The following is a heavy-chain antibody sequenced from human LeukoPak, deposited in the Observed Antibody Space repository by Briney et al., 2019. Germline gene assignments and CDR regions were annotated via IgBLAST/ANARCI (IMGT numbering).Heavy chain of an antibody. V-gene: IGHV3-48*03. J-gene: IGHJ5*02. Sequence: QPGGSLRLSCAASGFTFSIYEMNWVRQAPGKRLEWVSYISSSGSTIYYADSVKGRFTISRDNAKNSLYLQMNSLRAEDTAVYYCARDSSSRLDPWGQGTLVTVSS. D-gene: IGHD6-13*01. CDR1: GFTFSIYE. CDR2: ISSSGSTI. CDR3: ARDSSSRLDP.